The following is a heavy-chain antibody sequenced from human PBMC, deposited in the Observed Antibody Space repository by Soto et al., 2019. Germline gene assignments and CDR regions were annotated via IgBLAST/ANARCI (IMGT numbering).Heavy chain of an antibody. CDR2: ISAYNGNT. V-gene: IGHV1-18*04. J-gene: IGHJ6*02. CDR1: GYTLTSYG. Sequence: ASVKVSCKASGYTLTSYGISWVRQAPGQGLEWMGWISAYNGNTNYAQKLQGRVTMTTDTSTSTAYMELRSLRSDDTAVYYCARATIIVVVPAAIPYGMDVWGQGTTVTVSS. D-gene: IGHD2-2*01. CDR3: ARATIIVVVPAAIPYGMDV.